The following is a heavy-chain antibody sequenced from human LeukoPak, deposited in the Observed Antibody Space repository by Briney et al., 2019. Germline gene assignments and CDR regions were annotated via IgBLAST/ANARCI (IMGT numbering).Heavy chain of an antibody. J-gene: IGHJ3*02. CDR3: ARGLGYCSGGSCSTGAFDI. CDR1: GFTFSSYD. D-gene: IGHD2-15*01. V-gene: IGHV3-13*05. Sequence: PGGSLRLSCAASGFTFSSYDMHWVRQATGKGLEWVSAIGTAGDPYYPGSVKGRFTISRENAKNSLYLQMSSLRAGDTAVYYCARGLGYCSGGSCSTGAFDIWGQGTMVTVSS. CDR2: IGTAGDP.